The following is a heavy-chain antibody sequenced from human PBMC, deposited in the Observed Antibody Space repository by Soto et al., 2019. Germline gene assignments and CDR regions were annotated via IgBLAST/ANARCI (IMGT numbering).Heavy chain of an antibody. CDR1: GFTFTSSA. CDR2: IVVGSGNT. V-gene: IGHV1-58*01. Sequence: SVKVSFKASGFTFTSSAVQWVRQARGQRLEWIGWIVVGSGNTNYAQKFQERVTITRDMSTSTAYMELSSLRSEDTAVYYCAAFGAQQLVPLGKDYYYYGMDVWGQGTTVTSP. D-gene: IGHD6-13*01. J-gene: IGHJ6*02. CDR3: AAFGAQQLVPLGKDYYYYGMDV.